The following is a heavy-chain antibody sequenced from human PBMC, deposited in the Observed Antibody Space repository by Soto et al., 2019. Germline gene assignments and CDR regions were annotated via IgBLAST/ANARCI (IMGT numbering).Heavy chain of an antibody. Sequence: GSLRLSCAASGFTFINYAITWVRQAPGKGLEWVSTISGSGATTYYADSVKGRFTISRDNSKNTLHLQLNSLRADDTAVYYCAKDLYGDLDYWGQGTLVTVSS. CDR3: AKDLYGDLDY. CDR1: GFTFINYA. D-gene: IGHD4-17*01. CDR2: ISGSGATT. V-gene: IGHV3-23*01. J-gene: IGHJ4*02.